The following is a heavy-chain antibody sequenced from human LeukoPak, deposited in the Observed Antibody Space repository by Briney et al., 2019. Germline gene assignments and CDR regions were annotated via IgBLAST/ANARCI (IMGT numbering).Heavy chain of an antibody. Sequence: PGGSLRLSCAASEFTFSNYGMHWVRQAPGKGLEWVAFIRSDGSNTYYADSVKGRFTISRDNSKNTLYLQMNSLRAEDTAVYYCAKTLTDYCSGGSCYSGSYYFDYWGQGTLVTVSS. CDR3: AKTLTDYCSGGSCYSGSYYFDY. V-gene: IGHV3-30*02. J-gene: IGHJ4*02. CDR1: EFTFSNYG. CDR2: IRSDGSNT. D-gene: IGHD2-15*01.